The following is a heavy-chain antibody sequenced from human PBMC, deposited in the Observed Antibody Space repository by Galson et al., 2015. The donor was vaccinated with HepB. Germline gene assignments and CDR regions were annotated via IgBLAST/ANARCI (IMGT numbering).Heavy chain of an antibody. CDR2: IYSGGST. J-gene: IGHJ6*02. D-gene: IGHD1-1*01. CDR1: GFTVSSNY. Sequence: SLRLSCAASGFTVSSNYMSWVRQAPGKGLEWVSVIYSGGSTYYADSVKGRFTISRHNSKNTLYLQMNSLRAEDTAVYYCARDGTPGSYYYGMDVWGQGTTVTVSS. CDR3: ARDGTPGSYYYGMDV. V-gene: IGHV3-53*04.